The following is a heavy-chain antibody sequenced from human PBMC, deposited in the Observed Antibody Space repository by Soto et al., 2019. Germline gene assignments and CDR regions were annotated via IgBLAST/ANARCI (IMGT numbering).Heavy chain of an antibody. CDR3: ARWVGGSMYDNSGNYDS. D-gene: IGHD3-22*01. V-gene: IGHV3-30*03. J-gene: IGHJ5*01. CDR1: GFIFSGSG. Sequence: QVQLVESGGGVVQPGRSLRLTCAASGFIFSGSGMHWVRQAPGKGLEWVALISYDGSRTYYADSVRDRFTISRDNGQNTLYLQMHSLRAEDTAVYFCARWVGGSMYDNSGNYDSWGQGTLVIVSS. CDR2: ISYDGSRT.